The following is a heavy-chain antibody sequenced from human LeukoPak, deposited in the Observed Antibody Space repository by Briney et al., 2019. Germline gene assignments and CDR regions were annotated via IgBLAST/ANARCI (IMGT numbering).Heavy chain of an antibody. V-gene: IGHV3-74*01. CDR1: GFAFSRYW. CDR2: INSDGSST. Sequence: GGSLRLSCAASGFAFSRYWMDWVRQAPGKGLVWVSRINSDGSSTSYADSVKGRFAISRDNAKNTLYLQMNSLRAEDMAVYYCAKDVYYGSGSYSNDAFDIWGQGTMVTVSS. J-gene: IGHJ3*02. D-gene: IGHD3-10*01. CDR3: AKDVYYGSGSYSNDAFDI.